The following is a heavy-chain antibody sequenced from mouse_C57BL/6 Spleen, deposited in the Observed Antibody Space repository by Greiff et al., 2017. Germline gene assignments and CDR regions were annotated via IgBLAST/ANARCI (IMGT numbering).Heavy chain of an antibody. J-gene: IGHJ3*01. V-gene: IGHV1-50*01. CDR2: IDPSDSYT. CDR3: ARRDSSGGFAY. CDR1: GYTFTSYW. Sequence: QVQLQQPGAELVKPGASVKLSCKASGYTFTSYWMQWVKQRPGQGLEWIGEIDPSDSYTNYNQKFKGKATLTVDTSSSTAYMQLSSLTSEDSAVYYCARRDSSGGFAYWGQGTLVTVSA. D-gene: IGHD3-2*02.